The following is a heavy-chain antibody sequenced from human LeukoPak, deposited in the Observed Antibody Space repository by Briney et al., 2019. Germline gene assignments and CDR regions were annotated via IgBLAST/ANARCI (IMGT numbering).Heavy chain of an antibody. CDR3: ARPKQQLVLWSAFDI. J-gene: IGHJ3*02. V-gene: IGHV4-38-2*01. Sequence: PSETLSLTCAVSGASISSGYWWSWVRQPPGKGLEWIGSIYYSGSTYYNPSLKSRVTISVDTSKNQFSLKLSSATAADTAVYYCARPKQQLVLWSAFDIWGQGTMVTVSS. CDR1: GASISSGYW. CDR2: IYYSGST. D-gene: IGHD6-13*01.